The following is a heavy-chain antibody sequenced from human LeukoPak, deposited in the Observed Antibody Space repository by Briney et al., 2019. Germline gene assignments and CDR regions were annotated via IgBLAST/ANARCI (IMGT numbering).Heavy chain of an antibody. CDR2: TRNKANSYTT. D-gene: IGHD5-12*01. CDR3: ARVLGYSGYDLAY. J-gene: IGHJ4*02. Sequence: AGSLRLSCAASGFTFSDHYMDWVRQAPGKGLEWVGRTRNKANSYTTEYAASVKGRSTISRDDSKNSLYLQMNSLKTEDTAVYYCARVLGYSGYDLAYWGQGTLVTVSS. V-gene: IGHV3-72*01. CDR1: GFTFSDHY.